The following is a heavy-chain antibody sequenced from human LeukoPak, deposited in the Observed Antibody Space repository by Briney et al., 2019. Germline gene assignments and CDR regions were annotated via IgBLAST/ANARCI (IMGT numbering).Heavy chain of an antibody. J-gene: IGHJ4*02. Sequence: SETLSLTCTVSGASTSSGLYYWNWFRQPAGKGLEYIGRIYNSGSTNYNPSLKSRVTISVDTSKNQFSPKLSSVTAADTAVYYCARETPPRYFDWLYKGGYFDYWGQGTLVTVSS. V-gene: IGHV4-61*10. CDR3: ARETPPRYFDWLYKGGYFDY. D-gene: IGHD3-9*01. CDR1: GASTSSGLYY. CDR2: IYNSGST.